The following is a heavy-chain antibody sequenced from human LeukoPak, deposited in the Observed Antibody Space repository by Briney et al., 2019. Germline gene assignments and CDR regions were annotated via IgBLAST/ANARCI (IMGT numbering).Heavy chain of an antibody. J-gene: IGHJ6*03. CDR1: GFTFSSYS. V-gene: IGHV3-21*01. D-gene: IGHD3/OR15-3a*01. CDR3: ARDAAGGWTYYYMDV. CDR2: ISSGGTYR. Sequence: KTGGSLRLSCAASGFTFSSYSMNWVRRAPGKGLEWVSSISSGGTYRYSADSVKGRFTISRDNANNSLYLQMNSLRAEDSAVYYCARDAAGGWTYYYMDVWGKGTTVTVSS.